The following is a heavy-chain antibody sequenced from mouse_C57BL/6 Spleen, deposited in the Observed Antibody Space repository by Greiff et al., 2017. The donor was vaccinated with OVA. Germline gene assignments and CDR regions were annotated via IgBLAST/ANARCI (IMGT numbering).Heavy chain of an antibody. CDR2: IYPRSGNT. V-gene: IGHV1-81*01. CDR3: ARSHADYYAMDY. Sequence: VKLMESGAELARPGASVKLSCKASGYTFTSYGISWVKQRPGQGLEWIGEIYPRSGNTYYNEKFKGKATLTADKSSSTAYMELRSLTSEDSAVYFCARSHADYYAMDYWGQGTSVTVSS. J-gene: IGHJ4*01. CDR1: GYTFTSYG.